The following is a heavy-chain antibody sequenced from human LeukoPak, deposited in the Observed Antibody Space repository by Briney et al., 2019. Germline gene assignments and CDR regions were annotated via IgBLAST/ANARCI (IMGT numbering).Heavy chain of an antibody. J-gene: IGHJ4*02. D-gene: IGHD3-10*01. CDR3: ANVYYFGSGTYESRYFDY. V-gene: IGHV3-23*01. Sequence: GGSLRLSCAASGFTFSSYAMSWVRQAPGKGLEWVSAISGSGGSTYYADSEKGRFTISRDNSKNTLYLQMNSLRAEDTAVYYCANVYYFGSGTYESRYFDYWGQGTLVTVSS. CDR2: ISGSGGST. CDR1: GFTFSSYA.